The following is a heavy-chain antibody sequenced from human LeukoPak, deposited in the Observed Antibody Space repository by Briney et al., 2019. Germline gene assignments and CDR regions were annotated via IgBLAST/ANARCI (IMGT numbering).Heavy chain of an antibody. V-gene: IGHV4-30-4*07. CDR2: IYYSGST. D-gene: IGHD3-22*01. J-gene: IGHJ4*02. Sequence: SETLSLTCAVSGGSISSGGYSWSWIRQPPGKGLEWIGYIYYSGSTYYNPSLKSRVTISVGTSKNQFSLKLSSVTAADTAVYYCARTKTYYYDSSSYSFDYWGQGTLVTVSS. CDR1: GGSISSGGYS. CDR3: ARTKTYYYDSSSYSFDY.